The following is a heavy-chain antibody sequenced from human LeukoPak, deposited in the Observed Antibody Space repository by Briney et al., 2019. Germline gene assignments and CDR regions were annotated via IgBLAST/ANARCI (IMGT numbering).Heavy chain of an antibody. Sequence: GGSLRLSCAASGFTFSSYSMNWVRQAPGKGLEWVSYISSSSSTIYYADSVKGRFTISRDNAKNSLYLQMNSLRAEDTAVYYCARDPRPLGWSGYYNYYYYMDVWGKGTTVTVSS. D-gene: IGHD3-3*01. V-gene: IGHV3-48*04. CDR3: ARDPRPLGWSGYYNYYYYMDV. J-gene: IGHJ6*03. CDR1: GFTFSSYS. CDR2: ISSSSSTI.